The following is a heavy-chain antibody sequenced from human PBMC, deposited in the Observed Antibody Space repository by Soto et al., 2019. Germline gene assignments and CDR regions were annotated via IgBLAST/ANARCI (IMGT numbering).Heavy chain of an antibody. V-gene: IGHV2-5*02. J-gene: IGHJ4*02. D-gene: IGHD3-10*01. CDR2: IYWDDDK. Sequence: QITLKESGPTLVRPTQTLTLTCTFSGFSLSSSGVGVGWIRQPPGKALEWLALIYWDDDKRYSPSLKSRLTITKDTSNNQVVLTLTEFNTVDTATYYCARGGWTTYYSPFFDYWGQGTLVTVSS. CDR3: ARGGWTTYYSPFFDY. CDR1: GFSLSSSGVG.